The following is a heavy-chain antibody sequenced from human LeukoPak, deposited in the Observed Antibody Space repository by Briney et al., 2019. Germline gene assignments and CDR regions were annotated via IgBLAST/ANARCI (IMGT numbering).Heavy chain of an antibody. Sequence: GGSLRLSCAASGFIFSSYAMSWVRQAPGKGLEWISAISASNSNTYYADSVKGRFTISRDNSKNTLYLQMNSLRAEVTAVYYCATTRVAAVGRYYFDFWGQGTLVTVSS. CDR1: GFIFSSYA. CDR2: ISASNSNT. CDR3: ATTRVAAVGRYYFDF. D-gene: IGHD6-13*01. V-gene: IGHV3-23*01. J-gene: IGHJ4*02.